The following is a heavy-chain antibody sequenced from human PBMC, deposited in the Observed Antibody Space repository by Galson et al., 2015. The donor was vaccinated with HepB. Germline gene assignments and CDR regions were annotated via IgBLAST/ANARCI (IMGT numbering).Heavy chain of an antibody. CDR2: ISGSGGST. CDR1: GFTFSSYA. Sequence: SLRLSCAASGFTFSSYAMSWVRQAPGKGLEWVSAISGSGGSTYYADSVKGRFTISRDNSKNTLYLQMNSLRAEDTAVYYCAKEGLDYGDMYYYYGMGVWGQGTTVTVSS. J-gene: IGHJ6*02. V-gene: IGHV3-23*01. CDR3: AKEGLDYGDMYYYYGMGV. D-gene: IGHD4-17*01.